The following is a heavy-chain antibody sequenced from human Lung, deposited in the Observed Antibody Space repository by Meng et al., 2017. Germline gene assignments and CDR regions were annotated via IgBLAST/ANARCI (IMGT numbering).Heavy chain of an antibody. J-gene: IGHJ4*02. CDR3: ARERHSTIIRGVIDF. CDR1: GGSIRGSY. CDR2: SNHGGST. D-gene: IGHD3-10*01. V-gene: IGHV4-34*01. Sequence: VELQQLGAVLLRPSENLSLTVAVYGGSIRGSYWSWIRQSPAKGLEWMGKSNHGGSTNYNPSLESRVTISVDTPKNQFSLRLTSMTVADTAVYYCARERHSTIIRGVIDFWGQGALVTVSS.